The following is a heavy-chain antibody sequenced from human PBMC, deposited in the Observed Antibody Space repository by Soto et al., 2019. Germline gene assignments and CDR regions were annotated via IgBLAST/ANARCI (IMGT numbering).Heavy chain of an antibody. CDR3: ARPAALAALWWFDP. D-gene: IGHD6-13*01. CDR1: GGSISSSSYY. V-gene: IGHV4-39*01. CDR2: IYYSGST. J-gene: IGHJ5*02. Sequence: QLQLQESGPGLVKPSETLSLTCTVSGGSISSSSYYWGWIRQPPGKGLEWIGSIYYSGSTYYNPSLKSRAAISVDTSKNQFSLKLGSVTAADTAVYYGARPAALAALWWFDPWGQGTLVTVSS.